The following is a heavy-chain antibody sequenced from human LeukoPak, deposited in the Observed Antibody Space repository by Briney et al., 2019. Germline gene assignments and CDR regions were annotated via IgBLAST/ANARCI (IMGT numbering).Heavy chain of an antibody. Sequence: SETLSLTCTVSGYSISSGYYWGWIRQPPGKGLEWIGSIYHSGSTYYNPSLKSRVTISVDTSKNQFSLKLSSVTAADTAVYYCATYVDGNAFDIWGQGTMVTVSS. CDR3: ATYVDGNAFDI. CDR2: IYHSGST. J-gene: IGHJ3*02. D-gene: IGHD3-10*02. CDR1: GYSISSGYY. V-gene: IGHV4-38-2*02.